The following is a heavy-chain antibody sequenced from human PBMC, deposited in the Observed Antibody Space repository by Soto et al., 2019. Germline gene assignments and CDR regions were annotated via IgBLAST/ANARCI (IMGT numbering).Heavy chain of an antibody. J-gene: IGHJ4*02. Sequence: QVQLQESGPGLVKTSQTLSLTCTVSGASTGSGGSYWSWIRQHPGKGLEWIGYIYYTGSTYYSPSLKSRASISVDTSNNQFSLKLDSAPAADTAVYYCARADYGDRGLAFDSWGQGTLVTVSS. CDR2: IYYTGST. V-gene: IGHV4-31*03. CDR3: ARADYGDRGLAFDS. CDR1: GASTGSGGSY. D-gene: IGHD4-17*01.